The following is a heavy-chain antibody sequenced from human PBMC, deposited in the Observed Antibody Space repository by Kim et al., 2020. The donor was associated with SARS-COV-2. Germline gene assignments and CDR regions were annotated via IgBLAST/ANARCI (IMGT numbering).Heavy chain of an antibody. D-gene: IGHD6-13*01. CDR1: GFTFSSYS. J-gene: IGHJ4*02. CDR2: ISSSSSYI. V-gene: IGHV3-21*01. Sequence: GGSLRLSCAASGFTFSSYSMNWVRQAPGKGLEWISSISSSSSYIYYADSVKGRFTISRDNAKNSLYLQMNSLRAEDTAVYYCARGGIAEPGDYWGQGTLVTVSS. CDR3: ARGGIAEPGDY.